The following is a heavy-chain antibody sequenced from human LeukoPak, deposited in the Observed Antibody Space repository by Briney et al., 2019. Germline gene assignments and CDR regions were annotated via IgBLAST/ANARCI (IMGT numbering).Heavy chain of an antibody. CDR3: ARYYYDSSGYYPDY. Sequence: SQTLSLTCTVSGGSISSGGYYWTWIRQPPGKGLEWIGYIYHSGTTYFNPSLKSRVTISVDRSKNQFSLKLSSVTAADTAVYFCARYYYDSSGYYPDYWGQGTLVTVAS. CDR2: IYHSGTT. V-gene: IGHV4-30-2*01. D-gene: IGHD3-22*01. CDR1: GGSISSGGYY. J-gene: IGHJ4*02.